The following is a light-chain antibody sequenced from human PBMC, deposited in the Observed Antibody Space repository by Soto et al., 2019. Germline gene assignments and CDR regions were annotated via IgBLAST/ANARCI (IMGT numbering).Light chain of an antibody. J-gene: IGKJ4*01. CDR3: QQRSNWPPNLT. CDR2: GAS. CDR1: QSVSSSY. V-gene: IGKV3D-20*02. Sequence: EIVLTQSPGTLSLSPGERATFACRASQSVSSSYLAWYQQKPGQAPRLLIYGASSRATGIPARFSGSGSGTDFTLTISSLEPEDFAVYYCQQRSNWPPNLTFGGGTKVDIK.